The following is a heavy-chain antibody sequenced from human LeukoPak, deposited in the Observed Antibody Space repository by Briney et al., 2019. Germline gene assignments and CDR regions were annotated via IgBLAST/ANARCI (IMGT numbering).Heavy chain of an antibody. Sequence: ASVKVSCKASGYTFTSYDINWVRQATGQGLEWMGWMNPNSGNTGYAQKFQGRVTMTRNTSISTAYMELSSLRSEDTAVYYCAREAVVPYYYYMYVWGKGTTVTVSS. CDR3: AREAVVPYYYYMYV. V-gene: IGHV1-8*01. CDR1: GYTFTSYD. J-gene: IGHJ6*03. D-gene: IGHD2-15*01. CDR2: MNPNSGNT.